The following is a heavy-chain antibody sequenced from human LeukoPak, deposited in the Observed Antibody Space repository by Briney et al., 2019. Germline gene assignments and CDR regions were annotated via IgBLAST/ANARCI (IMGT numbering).Heavy chain of an antibody. V-gene: IGHV4-61*01. J-gene: IGHJ4*02. Sequence: SETLSLTCTVSGGSVSSGSYYWSWIRQPPGKGLEWIGYIYYSGSTNYNPSLKSRVTISVDTSKNQFSLKLSSVTAADTAVYYCARYSIAATYYFDYWGQGTLVTVSS. CDR1: GGSVSSGSYY. D-gene: IGHD6-13*01. CDR3: ARYSIAATYYFDY. CDR2: IYYSGST.